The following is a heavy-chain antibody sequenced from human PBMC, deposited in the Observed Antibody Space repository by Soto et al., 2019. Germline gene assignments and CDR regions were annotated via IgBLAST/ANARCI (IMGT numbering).Heavy chain of an antibody. CDR3: AREAGNDFCSGYYTGAYYYGMDV. V-gene: IGHV1-3*05. CDR1: GYTFTSYA. Sequence: QVQLVQSGAEEKKPGASVKVSCKASGYTFTSYAMHWVRQAPGQRLEWMGWINAGNGNTKYSQKFQGRVTITRDTSVWAAYMELSILRSEDTAVYYCAREAGNDFCSGYYTGAYYYGMDVWGQGTTVTVSS. CDR2: INAGNGNT. D-gene: IGHD3-3*01. J-gene: IGHJ6*02.